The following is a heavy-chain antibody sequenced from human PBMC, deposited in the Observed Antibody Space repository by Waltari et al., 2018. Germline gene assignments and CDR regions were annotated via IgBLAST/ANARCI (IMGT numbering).Heavy chain of an antibody. CDR2: IDPTDSET. D-gene: IGHD3-10*01. Sequence: EVQLVQSGAEVKKPVESLRLSCKGSGYTFTSYWINWVRQMPGKGLERMGRIDPTDSETHYNPSFQGHVTISADKSTSTAYVQWNSLKASDTATYYCVRGVGSPGDYWGQGTLVTVSS. CDR1: GYTFTSYW. V-gene: IGHV5-10-1*03. J-gene: IGHJ4*02. CDR3: VRGVGSPGDY.